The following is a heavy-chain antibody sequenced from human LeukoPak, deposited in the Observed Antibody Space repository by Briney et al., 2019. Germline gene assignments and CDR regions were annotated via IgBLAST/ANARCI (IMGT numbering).Heavy chain of an antibody. D-gene: IGHD5-18*01. J-gene: IGHJ4*02. CDR3: TRGNLNSFGYGDS. V-gene: IGHV3-74*01. CDR1: GFTFSSYW. Sequence: PGGSLRLSCAASGFTFSSYWMHWVRQAPGKGLVWVSHIDSGGGSAFYADSVKGRFTISRDNAKNTLYLQVNSLRAEDTAVYYCTRGNLNSFGYGDSWGQGTLVTVSS. CDR2: IDSGGGSA.